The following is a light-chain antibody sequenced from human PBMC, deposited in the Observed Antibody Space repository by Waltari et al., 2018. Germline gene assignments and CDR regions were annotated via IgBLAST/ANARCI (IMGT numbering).Light chain of an antibody. J-gene: IGKJ4*01. Sequence: EIVLTQSPVTLSLSPGERASLSCRATQNIRNNFLAWYQQKPGQAPRLLIYDASRRASGIPGRFTASGSGTDFTLTISSLEPQDFAVYYCQQYGRSPLTFGGGTKVEIK. CDR2: DAS. CDR1: QNIRNNF. V-gene: IGKV3-20*01. CDR3: QQYGRSPLT.